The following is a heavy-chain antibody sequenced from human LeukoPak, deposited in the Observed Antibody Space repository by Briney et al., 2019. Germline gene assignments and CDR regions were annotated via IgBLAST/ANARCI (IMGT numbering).Heavy chain of an antibody. Sequence: ASVKVSCKASGYTFTGYYMHWVRQAPGQGLEWMGWINPNSGGTNYAQKFQGRATTTRDTSISTAYMELSRLRSDDTAVYYCARSGSSPTSFYYGMDVWGQGTTVTVSS. J-gene: IGHJ6*02. D-gene: IGHD6-13*01. CDR2: INPNSGGT. CDR3: ARSGSSPTSFYYGMDV. CDR1: GYTFTGYY. V-gene: IGHV1-2*02.